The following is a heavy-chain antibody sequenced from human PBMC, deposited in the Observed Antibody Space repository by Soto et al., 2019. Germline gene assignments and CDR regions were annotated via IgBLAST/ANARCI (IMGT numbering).Heavy chain of an antibody. CDR3: ARDWAYYYGSGSSQNHYYYYGMDV. V-gene: IGHV4-61*01. Sequence: PSETLSLTCTVSGGSVSSGSYYWSWIRQPPGKGLEWIGYIYYSGSTNYNPSLKSRVTISVDTSKNQFSLKLSSVTAADTAVYYCARDWAYYYGSGSSQNHYYYYGMDVWGQGTTVTVSS. CDR2: IYYSGST. CDR1: GGSVSSGSYY. J-gene: IGHJ6*02. D-gene: IGHD3-10*01.